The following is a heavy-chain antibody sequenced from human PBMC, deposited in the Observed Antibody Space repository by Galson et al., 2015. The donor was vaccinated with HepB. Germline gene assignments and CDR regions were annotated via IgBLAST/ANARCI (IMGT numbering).Heavy chain of an antibody. Sequence: SVKVSCKASGYTFTSYGISWVRQAPGQGLEWMGWISAYNGNTNYAQKLQGRVTMTTDTSTSTAYMELRSLRSDDTAVYYCARDRTKVGATAFDYWGQGTLVTVSS. CDR3: ARDRTKVGATAFDY. V-gene: IGHV1-18*01. CDR1: GYTFTSYG. CDR2: ISAYNGNT. J-gene: IGHJ4*02. D-gene: IGHD1-26*01.